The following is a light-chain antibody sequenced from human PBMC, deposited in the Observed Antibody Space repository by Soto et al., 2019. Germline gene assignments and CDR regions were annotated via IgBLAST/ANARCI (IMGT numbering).Light chain of an antibody. CDR1: QSVSSY. Sequence: DIEMTQSPSSLSASVGDRVTITCRASQSVSSYLFWYQQKPGKAPKLLIYAASSMETGVPARFSGSGSGTDFTLTISSLQPEDFAVYYCQQSYSTPPTFGQGTKVEIK. V-gene: IGKV1-39*01. CDR3: QQSYSTPPT. J-gene: IGKJ1*01. CDR2: AAS.